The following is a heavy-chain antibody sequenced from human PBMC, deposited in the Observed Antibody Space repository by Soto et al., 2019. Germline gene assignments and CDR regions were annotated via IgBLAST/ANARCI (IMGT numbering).Heavy chain of an antibody. J-gene: IGHJ6*02. Sequence: SVEIGCKASGGTVSSSAIGGVRQAPGQGLEWMGGIIPIFGTANYAQKFQGRVTITADKSTSTAYMELSSLRSEDTAVYYCARDYDFWSGYRSSYYYGMDVWGQGTTVTVSS. D-gene: IGHD3-3*01. CDR1: GGTVSSSA. CDR3: ARDYDFWSGYRSSYYYGMDV. V-gene: IGHV1-69*06. CDR2: IIPIFGTA.